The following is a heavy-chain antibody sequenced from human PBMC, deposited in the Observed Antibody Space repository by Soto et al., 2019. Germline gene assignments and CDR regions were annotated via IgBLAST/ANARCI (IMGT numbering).Heavy chain of an antibody. CDR2: ISGSGETQ. V-gene: IGHV3-23*01. D-gene: IGHD3-10*01. J-gene: IGHJ4*01. CDR1: GFTFSNYP. Sequence: PGGSLSLSCAASGFTFSNYPLSWVRHAPAKGLDWVSGISGSGETQSYADPVKGRFTTTRDNYKNMLYQHMNCLRAEDTAVYYCAKDRRITMVRGVLRAFDSWGQGNLVTVSS. CDR3: AKDRRITMVRGVLRAFDS.